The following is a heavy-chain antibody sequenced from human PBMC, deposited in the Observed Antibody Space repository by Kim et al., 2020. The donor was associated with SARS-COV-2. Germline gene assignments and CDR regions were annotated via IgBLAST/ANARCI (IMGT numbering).Heavy chain of an antibody. J-gene: IGHJ4*02. Sequence: SETLSLTCTVSGGSISSSSYYWGWIRQPPGKGLEWIGSIYYSGSTYYNPSLKSRVTISVDTSKNQFSLKLSSVTAADTAVYYCARGRIVVVPAAIPIYYFDYWGQGTLVTVSS. CDR1: GGSISSSSYY. CDR2: IYYSGST. CDR3: ARGRIVVVPAAIPIYYFDY. V-gene: IGHV4-39*07. D-gene: IGHD2-2*01.